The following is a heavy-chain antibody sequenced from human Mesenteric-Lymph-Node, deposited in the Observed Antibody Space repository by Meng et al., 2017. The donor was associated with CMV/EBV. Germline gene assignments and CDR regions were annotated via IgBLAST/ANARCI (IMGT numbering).Heavy chain of an antibody. CDR3: ARPTPRYSSSWFYPKDYYYYGMDV. V-gene: IGHV1-8*03. J-gene: IGHJ6*02. CDR2: MNPNSGNT. D-gene: IGHD6-13*01. CDR1: GYTFTSYD. Sequence: ASVKVSCKASGYTFTSYDINWVRQATGQGLEWMGWMNPNSGNTGYAQKFQGRVTITTDESTSTAYMELSSLRSEDTAVYYCARPTPRYSSSWFYPKDYYYYGMDVWGQGTTVTVSS.